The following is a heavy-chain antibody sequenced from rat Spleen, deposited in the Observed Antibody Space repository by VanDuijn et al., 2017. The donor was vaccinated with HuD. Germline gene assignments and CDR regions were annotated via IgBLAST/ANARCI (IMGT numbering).Heavy chain of an antibody. CDR1: GFTFNNYG. CDR3: ARGAAGDYYVLDA. J-gene: IGHJ4*01. CDR2: ISPRGGNT. D-gene: IGHD1-2*01. Sequence: EVQLVESGGGLVQPGRSLKLSCAASGFTFNNYGMAWVRQAPTKGLEWVGSISPRGGNTYYREAVKGRFTFSRDNAKSTLYLQMDSLRSEDTATYYCARGAAGDYYVLDAWGQGASVTVSS. V-gene: IGHV5-29*01.